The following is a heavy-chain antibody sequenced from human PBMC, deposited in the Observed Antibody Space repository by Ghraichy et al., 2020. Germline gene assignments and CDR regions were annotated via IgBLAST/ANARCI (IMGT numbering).Heavy chain of an antibody. D-gene: IGHD3-10*01. J-gene: IGHJ4*02. V-gene: IGHV3-23*01. CDR3: AKDSYGSGSYLLPPYFDY. Sequence: GGSLRLSCAASGFTFSSYAMSWVRQAPGKGLEWVSAISGSGGSTYYADSVKGRFTISRDNSKNTLYLQMNSLRAEDTAVYYCAKDSYGSGSYLLPPYFDYWGQGTLVTVSS. CDR1: GFTFSSYA. CDR2: ISGSGGST.